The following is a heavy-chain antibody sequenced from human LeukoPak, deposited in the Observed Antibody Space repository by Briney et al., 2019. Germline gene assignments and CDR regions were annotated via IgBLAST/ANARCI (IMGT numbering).Heavy chain of an antibody. CDR1: GGSISSYY. Sequence: PSETLSLTCTVSGGSISSYYWSWIRQPPGKGLEWIGYIYYSGSTNYNPSLKSRVTISVDTSKNQFSLKLSSVTAADTAVYYCARDLTPGWYFDLWGRGTLVTVSS. CDR3: ARDLTPGWYFDL. J-gene: IGHJ2*01. D-gene: IGHD4-23*01. V-gene: IGHV4-59*12. CDR2: IYYSGST.